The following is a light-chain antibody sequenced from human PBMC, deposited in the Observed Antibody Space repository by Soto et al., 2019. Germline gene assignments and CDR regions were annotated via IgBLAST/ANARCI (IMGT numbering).Light chain of an antibody. CDR3: HQYNEWPRGT. CDR2: SAS. CDR1: ESISNN. J-gene: IGKJ1*01. V-gene: IGKV3D-15*01. Sequence: DILMTQSPATVSVSLGDSVSLSCRANESISNNLAWYQQKPGQAPRLLIFSASTRAPGIPARVTGGGSGTQFSLTISSLQPEDFAIYYCHQYNEWPRGTFGPGTKVEI.